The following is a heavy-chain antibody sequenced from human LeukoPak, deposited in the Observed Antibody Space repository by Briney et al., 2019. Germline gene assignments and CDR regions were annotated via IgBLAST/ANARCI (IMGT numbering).Heavy chain of an antibody. CDR3: ATSQDYGDYAPVPHDY. D-gene: IGHD4-17*01. CDR1: GGSISSSSYY. Sequence: SETLSLTCTVSGGSISSSSYYWGWIRQPPGKGLEWIGIIYYSGSTYYNPSLKSRVTTSVDTSKNQFSLKLSSVTAADTAVYYCATSQDYGDYAPVPHDYWGQGTLVTVSS. V-gene: IGHV4-39*01. CDR2: IYYSGST. J-gene: IGHJ4*02.